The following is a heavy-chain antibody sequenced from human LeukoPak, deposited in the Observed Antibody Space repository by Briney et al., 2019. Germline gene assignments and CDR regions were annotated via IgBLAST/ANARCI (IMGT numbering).Heavy chain of an antibody. Sequence: ASVKVSCKASGYTFTTYGISWVRQAPGQGLEWMGWISGYKGNTIYAQKPQGRVAVTADTSTSTAYMDLRSLRPDDTAVYYCARDHVPRGDGYNYYEYWGQGTLVTVPS. CDR3: ARDHVPRGDGYNYYEY. V-gene: IGHV1-18*01. CDR1: GYTFTTYG. D-gene: IGHD5-24*01. CDR2: ISGYKGNT. J-gene: IGHJ4*02.